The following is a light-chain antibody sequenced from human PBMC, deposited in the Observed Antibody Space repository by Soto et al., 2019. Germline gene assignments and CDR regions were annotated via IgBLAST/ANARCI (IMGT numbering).Light chain of an antibody. CDR1: SSNTGSNY. CDR3: AAWDDSLSGRV. Sequence: QSALTQPPSASGTPGQRVTISCSGTSSNTGSNYVYWYQQLPGTAPKLLIDTNNQRPSGVPDRCSGSKSGTSASLAISGLRSEDEANYYCAAWDDSLSGRVFGGGTKLTVL. V-gene: IGLV1-47*01. J-gene: IGLJ2*01. CDR2: TNN.